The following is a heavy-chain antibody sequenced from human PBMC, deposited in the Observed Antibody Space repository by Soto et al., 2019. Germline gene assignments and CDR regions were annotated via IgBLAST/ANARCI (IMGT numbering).Heavy chain of an antibody. Sequence: SETLSLTCTVSGGSISSYYWSWIRQPPGKGLEWIGYIYYSGSTNYNPSLKSRVTISVNTSKNQFSLKLSSVTAADTAVYYCARDLSSSLFDYWGQGTLVTVSS. J-gene: IGHJ4*02. CDR3: ARDLSSSLFDY. CDR1: GGSISSYY. CDR2: IYYSGST. D-gene: IGHD6-13*01. V-gene: IGHV4-59*01.